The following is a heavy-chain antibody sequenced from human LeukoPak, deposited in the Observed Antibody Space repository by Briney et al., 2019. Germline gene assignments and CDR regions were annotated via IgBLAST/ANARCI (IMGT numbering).Heavy chain of an antibody. CDR3: ASFGLRLGYYYYYGMDV. V-gene: IGHV3-64*01. CDR2: ISSNGGST. CDR1: GFTFSSYA. Sequence: GGSLRLSCAASGFTFSSYAMHWVRQAPGKGLEYVSAISSNGGSTYYANSVKGRFTISRDNSENTLYLQMGSLRAEDMAVYYCASFGLRLGYYYYYGMDVWGQGTTVTVSS. D-gene: IGHD5-12*01. J-gene: IGHJ6*02.